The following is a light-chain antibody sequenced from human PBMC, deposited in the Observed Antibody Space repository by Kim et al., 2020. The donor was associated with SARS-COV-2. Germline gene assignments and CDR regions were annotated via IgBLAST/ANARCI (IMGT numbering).Light chain of an antibody. CDR1: SSNIGAGYD. Sequence: QRVTVSCTGSSSNIGAGYDVHWYQQLPGTAPKLLIYDNINRPSGVPDRFSGSKSGTSASLAITGLQAEDEADYYCQSYDSSLSGYVFGTGTKVTVL. CDR2: DNI. V-gene: IGLV1-40*01. J-gene: IGLJ1*01. CDR3: QSYDSSLSGYV.